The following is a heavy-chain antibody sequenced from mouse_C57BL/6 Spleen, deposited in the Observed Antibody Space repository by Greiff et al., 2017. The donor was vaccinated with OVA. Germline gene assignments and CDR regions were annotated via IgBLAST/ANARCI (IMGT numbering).Heavy chain of an antibody. Sequence: VQLQQPGAELVRPGSSVKLSCKASGYTFTSYWMHWVKQRPIQGLEWIGNIDPSDSETHYTQKFKDKATLTVDKSSSTAYMQLSSLTSEDSAVYYCARGNYYGSSYGGYFDYGGQGTTLTVSS. V-gene: IGHV1-52*01. CDR2: IDPSDSET. CDR3: ARGNYYGSSYGGYFDY. D-gene: IGHD1-1*01. CDR1: GYTFTSYW. J-gene: IGHJ2*01.